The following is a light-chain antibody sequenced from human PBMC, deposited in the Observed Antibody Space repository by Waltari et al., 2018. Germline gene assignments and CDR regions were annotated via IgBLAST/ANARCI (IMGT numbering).Light chain of an antibody. CDR2: DVS. Sequence: QSALTQPASVSGSPGQSITISCPGTSSDVGGFNYFSWYQQHPGKPPKLMIYDVSNRPSGVSNRFSGSKSGNTASLTISGLQAEDEADYYCSSYTSSSTLVVFGGGTKLTVL. CDR3: SSYTSSSTLVV. CDR1: SSDVGGFNY. V-gene: IGLV2-14*03. J-gene: IGLJ2*01.